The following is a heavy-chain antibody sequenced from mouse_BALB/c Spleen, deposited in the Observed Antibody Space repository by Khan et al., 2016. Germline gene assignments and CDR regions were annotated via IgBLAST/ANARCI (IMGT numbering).Heavy chain of an antibody. CDR3: VGRGDGDYRYFDV. CDR1: GYTFSSYW. CDR2: ILPGGGST. D-gene: IGHD2-13*01. J-gene: IGHJ1*01. V-gene: IGHV1-9*01. Sequence: QVQLQQSGAELLKPGASVRISCKATGYTFSSYWIEWVKQRPGHGLEWIGEILPGGGSTRYDEKFKAKATFTSDTSSNTVYMQISSLQSEDSAFYYCVGRGDGDYRYFDVWGAGTTVTVSS.